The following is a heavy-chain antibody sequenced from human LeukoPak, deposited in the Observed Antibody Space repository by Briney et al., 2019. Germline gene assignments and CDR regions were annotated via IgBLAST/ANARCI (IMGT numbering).Heavy chain of an antibody. V-gene: IGHV7-4-1*02. CDR1: GYSFTNYA. J-gene: IGHJ4*02. CDR2: IDTNTGNP. D-gene: IGHD2-21*01. Sequence: GASVKVSCKASGYSFTNYAMNWVRQAPGQGLEWMGWIDTNTGNPTYVPRFTGRFVFSVDASVNTAYLQISSLRAEDTAVYYCARNFASDSSLIDHWGQGTLVTVSS. CDR3: ARNFASDSSLIDH.